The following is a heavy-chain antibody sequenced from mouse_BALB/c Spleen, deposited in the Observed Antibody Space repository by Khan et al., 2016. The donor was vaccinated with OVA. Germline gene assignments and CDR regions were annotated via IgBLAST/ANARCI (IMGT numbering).Heavy chain of an antibody. CDR2: IWGGGGT. D-gene: IGHD2-14*01. V-gene: IGHV2-6-4*01. J-gene: IGHJ4*01. Sequence: VELVESGPGLVAPSQSLSITCTVSGFSLSRYNIHWVRQPPGKGLEWLGMIWGGGGTDYNSTLKSRLSICKDNSKNQVFLKMNSLQTDDTAMYFCARAYYRYDGYYAMDYWGQGTSVTVSS. CDR3: ARAYYRYDGYYAMDY. CDR1: GFSLSRYN.